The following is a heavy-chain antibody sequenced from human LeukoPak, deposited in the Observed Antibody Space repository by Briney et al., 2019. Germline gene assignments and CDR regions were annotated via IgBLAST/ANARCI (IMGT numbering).Heavy chain of an antibody. V-gene: IGHV4-59*01. CDR3: ARLTGYSSEGWFDP. Sequence: SQTLSLTCTVSGGSISSYYWSWIRHPPGKGLEWIGYIYYSGSTNYKSSLKSRVTISVDTSKNQFSLKLSSVTAADTAVYYCARLTGYSSEGWFDPWGQGTLVTVSS. CDR1: GGSISSYY. J-gene: IGHJ5*02. CDR2: IYYSGST. D-gene: IGHD3-9*01.